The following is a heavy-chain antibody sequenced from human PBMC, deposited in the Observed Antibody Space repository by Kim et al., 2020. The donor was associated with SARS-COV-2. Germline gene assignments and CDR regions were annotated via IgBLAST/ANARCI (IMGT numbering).Heavy chain of an antibody. Sequence: GGSLRLSCAASGFTFSSYDLHWARQPTGKGLEWVSAIDTDGKTYYPDSVKGRFTISRENAKNSVYLQMNSLRAGDTAVYYCVRGAVTGTYGMDVWGLGTTVTVSS. CDR3: VRGAVTGTYGMDV. V-gene: IGHV3-13*04. J-gene: IGHJ6*02. CDR2: IDTDGKT. D-gene: IGHD6-13*01. CDR1: GFTFSSYD.